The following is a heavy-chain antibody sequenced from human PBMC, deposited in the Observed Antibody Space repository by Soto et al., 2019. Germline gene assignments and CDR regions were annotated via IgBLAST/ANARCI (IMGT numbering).Heavy chain of an antibody. CDR1: GFTLSSYW. Sequence: EVQLVESGGGVVQPGGSLRLSCAVSGFTLSSYWMHWVRQAPGKGLVWVSRIYSTTNYADSVKGRFTVTRDTGKNTLYRQMNSLTDDDTAVYCCLRGASGYGNFDYWGQGILVPVSS. J-gene: IGHJ4*02. CDR2: IYSTT. V-gene: IGHV3-74*01. D-gene: IGHD5-12*01. CDR3: LRGASGYGNFDY.